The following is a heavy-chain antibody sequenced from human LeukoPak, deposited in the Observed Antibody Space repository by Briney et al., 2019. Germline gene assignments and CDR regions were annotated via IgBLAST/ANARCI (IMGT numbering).Heavy chain of an antibody. D-gene: IGHD1-26*01. J-gene: IGHJ4*02. Sequence: GGSLRLSCAASGFSVSSKYMTWVRQAPGKGLEWVSLLHYDGTTYYADSVKGRFTISGDNSKNTLYLQMNNLRADDTAVYYCARDYFGSPSALDYWGQGTLVTVSS. CDR2: LHYDGTT. CDR1: GFSVSSKY. CDR3: ARDYFGSPSALDY. V-gene: IGHV3-53*01.